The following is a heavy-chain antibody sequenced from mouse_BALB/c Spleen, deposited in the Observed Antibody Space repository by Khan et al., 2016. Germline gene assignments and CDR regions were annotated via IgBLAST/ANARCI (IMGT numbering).Heavy chain of an antibody. Sequence: QVQLQQSGAELVRPGTSVKISCKASGYTFTNYWLGWVKQRPGHGLEWIGDIYPGGGYTNYNEKFKGKATLTADTSSSTAYLQLSSLTSEDSAVYFCARFYFGSSDGNFDVWGAGTTVTVSS. CDR3: ARFYFGSSDGNFDV. V-gene: IGHV1-63*02. CDR1: GYTFTNYW. D-gene: IGHD1-1*01. CDR2: IYPGGGYT. J-gene: IGHJ1*01.